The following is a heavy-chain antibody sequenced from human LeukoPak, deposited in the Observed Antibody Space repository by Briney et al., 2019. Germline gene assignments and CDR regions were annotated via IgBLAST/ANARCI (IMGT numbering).Heavy chain of an antibody. J-gene: IGHJ5*02. CDR2: IIPILGIA. D-gene: IGHD3-9*01. V-gene: IGHV1-69*04. CDR1: GGTFSSYA. Sequence: GSSVKVSCKASGGTFSSYAISWVRQAPGQGLEWMGRIIPILGIANYAQKFQGRVTITADKSTSTAYMELSSLRSEDTAVYYCARGARYFDWLRSFCWFDPWGQGTLVTVSS. CDR3: ARGARYFDWLRSFCWFDP.